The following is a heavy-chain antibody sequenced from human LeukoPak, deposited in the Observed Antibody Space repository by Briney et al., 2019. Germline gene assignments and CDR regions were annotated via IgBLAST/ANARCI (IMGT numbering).Heavy chain of an antibody. CDR3: ARGGIGYCSTSSCYFDS. J-gene: IGHJ4*02. CDR2: TYYRSKWYN. Sequence: SQTLSLTCVISGDSVSTNSAAWNWIRQSPSRGLEWLGRTYYRSKWYNDYAVSVKSRITINPDTSKNQFSLLLNSVTPEDTATYYCARGGIGYCSTSSCYFDSWGQGTLVTVSS. CDR1: GDSVSTNSAA. V-gene: IGHV6-1*01. D-gene: IGHD2-8*01.